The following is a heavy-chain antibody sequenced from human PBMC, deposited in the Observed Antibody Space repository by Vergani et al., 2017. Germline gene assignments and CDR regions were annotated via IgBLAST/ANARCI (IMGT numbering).Heavy chain of an antibody. CDR1: GYTFTAFY. CDR2: INPPSGGT. J-gene: IGHJ4*02. CDR3: ARGASYFGSGQGDY. D-gene: IGHD3-10*01. Sequence: QVHLVQSGAEVKKPGASVNVSCKASGYTFTAFYMHWVRQTPEQGLEWMGWINPPSGGTSSPPRFQGRVTMTRYTSITTAYMELSSLRSDDTAVYYCARGASYFGSGQGDYWGQGTLVTVTS. V-gene: IGHV1-2*02.